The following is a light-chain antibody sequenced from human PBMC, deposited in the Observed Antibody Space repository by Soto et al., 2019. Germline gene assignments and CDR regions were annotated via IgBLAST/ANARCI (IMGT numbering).Light chain of an antibody. CDR1: QTISSC. CDR2: KAS. J-gene: IGKJ1*01. Sequence: IKMTQSPSTLSGSVGDRVTIPCRASQTISSCLAWYQEKPGKAPKLLIYKASTLKSGVPSRFSGSGSGTEFTLTISSLQPDDFATYYCQHYNSYSEAFGQGTKVDI. V-gene: IGKV1-5*03. CDR3: QHYNSYSEA.